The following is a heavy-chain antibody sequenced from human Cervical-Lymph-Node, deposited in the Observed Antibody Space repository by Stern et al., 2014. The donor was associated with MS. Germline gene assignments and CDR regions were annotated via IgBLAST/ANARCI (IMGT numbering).Heavy chain of an antibody. CDR2: INGSGTAR. CDR3: ANSIA. D-gene: IGHD2/OR15-2a*01. CDR1: GFTFSDYY. J-gene: IGHJ5*02. V-gene: IGHV3-11*01. Sequence: VHLVESGGGLVKPGGSLTLSCVASGFTFSDYYMNWIRQAPGKGLEWASYINGSGTARYYADSVKGRFTISRDNAKKSLYLHMNSLRVEDTAVYYCANSIAWGQGALVTVSS.